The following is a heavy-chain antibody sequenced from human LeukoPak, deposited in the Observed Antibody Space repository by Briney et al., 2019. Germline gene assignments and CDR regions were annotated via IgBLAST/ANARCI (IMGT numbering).Heavy chain of an antibody. CDR3: ARLSDY. V-gene: IGHV4-39*01. Sequence: SETLSLTCTVSGGAISSDNYYWGWIRQPPGKGLEWIGSINYSGTTYYSPSLKSRVSISVDTSRTQFSLRLSSVTAADTAVYYCARLSDYWGQGTLVTVSS. CDR1: GGAISSDNYY. J-gene: IGHJ4*02. CDR2: INYSGTT.